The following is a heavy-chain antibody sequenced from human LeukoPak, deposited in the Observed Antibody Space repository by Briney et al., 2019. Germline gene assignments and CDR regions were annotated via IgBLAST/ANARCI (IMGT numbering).Heavy chain of an antibody. CDR3: ASIVVVAARPRYFDY. J-gene: IGHJ4*02. D-gene: IGHD2-15*01. V-gene: IGHV1-46*01. CDR2: INPSGGTT. CDR1: GYTFTTYY. Sequence: SVKVSCKASGYTFTTYYIHWVQRAPGQGLEWMGIINPSGGTTSYAQNFQGRVTMTRDMSTSTVYMELSSLRSEDTAVYYCASIVVVAARPRYFDYWGQGTLVTVSS.